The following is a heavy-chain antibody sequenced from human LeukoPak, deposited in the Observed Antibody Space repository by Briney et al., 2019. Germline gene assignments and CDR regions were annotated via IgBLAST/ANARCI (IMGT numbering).Heavy chain of an antibody. CDR3: VRDGLNWNYDY. D-gene: IGHD1-7*01. CDR2: ISPTSGDT. J-gene: IGHJ4*02. V-gene: IGHV1-2*02. CDR1: GYTFTGYY. Sequence: GASVKVSCKASGYTFTGYYMHWVRQAPGQGLEWMGWISPTSGDTRYAQKFQGRVTMTRDTSIGTACMDLSRLGSDDTAVYYCVRDGLNWNYDYWGQGTLVAVSS.